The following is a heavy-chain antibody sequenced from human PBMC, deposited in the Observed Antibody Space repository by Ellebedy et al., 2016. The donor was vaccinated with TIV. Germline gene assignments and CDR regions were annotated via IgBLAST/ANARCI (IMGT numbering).Heavy chain of an antibody. Sequence: AASVKVSCKASGYTFTGYYMHWVRQAPGQGLEWMGWINPNSGGTNYAQKFQGRVTMTRDTSISTAYMELSSLRSEDTAVYYCAKGFGESWTYYYGMDVWGQGTTVTVSS. CDR3: AKGFGESWTYYYGMDV. V-gene: IGHV1-2*02. CDR1: GYTFTGYY. CDR2: INPNSGGT. D-gene: IGHD3-10*01. J-gene: IGHJ6*02.